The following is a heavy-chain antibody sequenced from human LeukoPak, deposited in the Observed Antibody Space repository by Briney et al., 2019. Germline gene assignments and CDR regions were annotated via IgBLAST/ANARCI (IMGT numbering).Heavy chain of an antibody. Sequence: GGSLRLSCAASGFSFSSYNFNWVRQAPGKGLEWVSYINSGTTTIYYADSVKGRFTISRDNAKNSLYLQMNSLRAEDTAVYYCARDSSSWYRGYNWFDPWGQGTLVTVSS. D-gene: IGHD6-13*01. CDR1: GFSFSSYN. CDR3: ARDSSSWYRGYNWFDP. CDR2: INSGTTTI. J-gene: IGHJ5*02. V-gene: IGHV3-48*01.